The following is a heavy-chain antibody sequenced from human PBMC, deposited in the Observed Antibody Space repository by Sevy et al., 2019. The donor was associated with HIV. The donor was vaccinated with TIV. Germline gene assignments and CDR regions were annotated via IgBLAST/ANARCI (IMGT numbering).Heavy chain of an antibody. J-gene: IGHJ2*01. Sequence: ASVKVSCKASGYTFTGYYMHWVRQAPGQGLEWMGRINPNSGGTNYAQKFQGRVTMTRDTSIRTAYMELSRLRSDDTAVYYCARVDNYDILTGYYDWYFDLWGRGTLVTVSS. V-gene: IGHV1-2*06. CDR2: INPNSGGT. D-gene: IGHD3-9*01. CDR1: GYTFTGYY. CDR3: ARVDNYDILTGYYDWYFDL.